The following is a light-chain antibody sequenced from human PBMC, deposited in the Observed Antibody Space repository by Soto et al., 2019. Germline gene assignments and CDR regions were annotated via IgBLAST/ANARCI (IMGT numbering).Light chain of an antibody. J-gene: IGLJ1*01. CDR1: SSNIGKNT. Sequence: SVLIQPPSASGTPGQMVTISCSGSSSNIGKNTVHWFQQLPGAAPQLLISTDNQRPSGVPDRFSGSKSGASGSLAISGLQSEDEADYYCAAWDSSLNGHVFGTGTKVTVL. CDR3: AAWDSSLNGHV. V-gene: IGLV1-44*01. CDR2: TDN.